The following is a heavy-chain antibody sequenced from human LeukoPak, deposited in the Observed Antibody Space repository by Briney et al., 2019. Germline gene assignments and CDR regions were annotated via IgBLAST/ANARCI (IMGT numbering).Heavy chain of an antibody. CDR2: INWNGGST. CDR3: ARRGDSTADWYFDL. Sequence: GGSLRFSCAASGFTFDDYGMSWVRQAPGKGLEWVSGINWNGGSTGYADSVKGRFSISRDNAKNSLYLQMNSLRAEDTALYHCARRGDSTADWYFDLWGRGTLVTVSS. CDR1: GFTFDDYG. V-gene: IGHV3-20*01. J-gene: IGHJ2*01. D-gene: IGHD1-26*01.